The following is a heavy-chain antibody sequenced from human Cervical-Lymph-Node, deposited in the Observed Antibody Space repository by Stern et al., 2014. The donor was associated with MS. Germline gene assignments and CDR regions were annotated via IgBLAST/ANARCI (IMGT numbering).Heavy chain of an antibody. CDR1: GFTFSDYY. CDR2: ITSRGSAI. J-gene: IGHJ4*02. V-gene: IGHV3-11*01. CDR3: ARTVEHWLVGPFDC. D-gene: IGHD6-19*01. Sequence: QVQLVQSGGGLVKPGGSLRLSCAASGFTFSDYYMAWIRQAPGKGLEWISYITSRGSAIYYADSVKGRFTLPRENPKTLHQSQMNSLRGDDTAVYYCARTVEHWLVGPFDCWGQGALVTVSS.